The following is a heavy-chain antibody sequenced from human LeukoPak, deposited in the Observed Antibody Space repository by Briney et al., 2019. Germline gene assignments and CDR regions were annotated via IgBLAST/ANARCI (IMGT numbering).Heavy chain of an antibody. D-gene: IGHD5-12*01. CDR1: GFTFSSYS. CDR3: ARGGGYDRDWFDP. J-gene: IGHJ5*02. Sequence: GGSLRLSCAASGFTFSSYSMNWVRQAPGKGLEWVSYISSSSSIIYYADSVKGRFTISRDNSKNTLYLQMNSLRAEDTAVYYCARGGGYDRDWFDPWGQGALVTVSS. CDR2: ISSSSSII. V-gene: IGHV3-48*01.